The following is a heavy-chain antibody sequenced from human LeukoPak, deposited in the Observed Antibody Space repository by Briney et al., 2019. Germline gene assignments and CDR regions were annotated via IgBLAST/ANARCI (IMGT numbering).Heavy chain of an antibody. J-gene: IGHJ5*02. Sequence: GGSLRLSCAASGFTFSSYAMSWVRQAPGKGLEWVSAISGSGGSTYYADSVKGRFTISRDNSKNTLYLQMNSLRAEDTAVYYCAEDPLWFGESPNWFDPWGQGTLVTVSS. CDR1: GFTFSSYA. D-gene: IGHD3-10*01. V-gene: IGHV3-23*01. CDR3: AEDPLWFGESPNWFDP. CDR2: ISGSGGST.